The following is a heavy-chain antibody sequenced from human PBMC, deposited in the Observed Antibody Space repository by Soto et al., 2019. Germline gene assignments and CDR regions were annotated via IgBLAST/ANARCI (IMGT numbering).Heavy chain of an antibody. CDR1: GFTFSSYG. D-gene: IGHD1-26*01. V-gene: IGHV3-33*01. J-gene: IGHJ4*02. CDR2: IWYDGSNK. CDR3: AREQSIVGATYYFDY. Sequence: GGSLRLSCAASGFTFSSYGMHWVRQAPGKGLEWVAVIWYDGSNKYYAGSVKGRFTISRDNSKNTLYLQMNSLRAEDTAVYYCAREQSIVGATYYFDYWGQGTLVTVSS.